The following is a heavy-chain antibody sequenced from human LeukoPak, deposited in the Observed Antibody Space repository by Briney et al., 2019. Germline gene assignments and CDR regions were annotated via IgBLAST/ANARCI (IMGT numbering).Heavy chain of an antibody. Sequence: GGSLRLSCAASGFTFSDYYMNWVRQAPGKGLEWVSYISSSGSTIYYADSVKGRFTISRDNAKKSLYLQMNSLRAEDTAVYYCARARLTDYVWGRRTFDIWGQGTMVTISS. CDR2: ISSSGSTI. CDR3: ARARLTDYVWGRRTFDI. V-gene: IGHV3-11*04. J-gene: IGHJ3*02. D-gene: IGHD3-16*01. CDR1: GFTFSDYY.